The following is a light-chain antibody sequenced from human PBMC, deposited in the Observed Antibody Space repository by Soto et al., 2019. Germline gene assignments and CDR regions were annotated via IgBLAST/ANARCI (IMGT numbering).Light chain of an antibody. CDR3: QQYNGYSWA. Sequence: DIQMTQSPSTLSASVGDKVTITCRASQSLNDWLAWFQQKPGKAPNLLIYKVSNLESGVPSRFSGSGSGTEFTLTISSLQPDDFATYYCQQYNGYSWAFGLGTKVEIK. V-gene: IGKV1-5*03. J-gene: IGKJ1*01. CDR2: KVS. CDR1: QSLNDW.